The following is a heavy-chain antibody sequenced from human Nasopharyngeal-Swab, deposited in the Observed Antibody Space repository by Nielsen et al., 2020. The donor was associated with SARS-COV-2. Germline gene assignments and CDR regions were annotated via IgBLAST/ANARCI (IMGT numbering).Heavy chain of an antibody. V-gene: IGHV3-15*01. CDR2: IKSKTDGGTT. Sequence: VGPAAGKGLEWVGRIKSKTDGGTTDYTAPVKGRFTISRDDSKNTLYLQMNSLKTEDTAVYYCTTDQGSGWYWYFDLWGRGTLVTVSS. J-gene: IGHJ2*01. D-gene: IGHD6-19*01. CDR3: TTDQGSGWYWYFDL.